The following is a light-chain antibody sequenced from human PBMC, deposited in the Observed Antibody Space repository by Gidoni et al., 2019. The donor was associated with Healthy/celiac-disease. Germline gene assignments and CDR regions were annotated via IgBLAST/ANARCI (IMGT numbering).Light chain of an antibody. Sequence: EIVMTQSPATLSVSPGERATLSCRASQSVSINLAWYQQKPGQAPRLLIYGASTRATGIPARFSGSGSGTEFTLTISSLQSEDFALYFCQQYNNWPVTFGPGTKVDI. V-gene: IGKV3-15*01. J-gene: IGKJ3*01. CDR1: QSVSIN. CDR3: QQYNNWPVT. CDR2: GAS.